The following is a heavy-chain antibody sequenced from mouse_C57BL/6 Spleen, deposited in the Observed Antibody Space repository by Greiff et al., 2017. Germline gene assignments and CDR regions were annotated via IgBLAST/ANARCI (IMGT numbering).Heavy chain of an antibody. J-gene: IGHJ4*01. CDR1: GYTFTSYW. Sequence: QVQLQQPGAELVMPGASVKLSCKASGYTFTSYWMPWVKQRPGQGLEWIGEIDPSDSYTNYQQNFKGKSTVTVDKSSSTAYMQLCSLTSEDSAVYYCARRDSSMDYWGQGPSVTVSS. CDR2: IDPSDSYT. D-gene: IGHD2-4*01. V-gene: IGHV1-69*01. CDR3: ARRDSSMDY.